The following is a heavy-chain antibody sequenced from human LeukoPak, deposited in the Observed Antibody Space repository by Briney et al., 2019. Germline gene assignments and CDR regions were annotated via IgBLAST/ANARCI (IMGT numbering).Heavy chain of an antibody. J-gene: IGHJ6*03. V-gene: IGHV4-4*07. CDR1: GGSISSYY. CDR3: ARSRYYYDSSGYYYYYYMDV. Sequence: SETLSLTCTVSGGSISSYYWSWIRQPAGKGLERIGHIYTSGSTKYNPSLKSRVTMSVDTSKNQFSLKLSSVTAADTAVYYCARSRYYYDSSGYYYYYYMDVWGKGTTVTVSS. CDR2: IYTSGST. D-gene: IGHD3-22*01.